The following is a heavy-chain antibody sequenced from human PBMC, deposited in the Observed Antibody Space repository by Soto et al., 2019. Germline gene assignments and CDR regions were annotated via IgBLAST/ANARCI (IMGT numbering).Heavy chain of an antibody. D-gene: IGHD3-10*01. CDR2: INHSGST. Sequence: SETLSLTCAVYGGSFSGCYWSWIREPPGKGLEWIGEINHSGSTNYNPSLKSRVTMSVDTSKNQFSLKLSSVTAADTAVCYCARGNQYYYGWGRYYNNWFAPGGEGTLVTVAS. J-gene: IGHJ5*02. CDR3: ARGNQYYYGWGRYYNNWFAP. V-gene: IGHV4-34*01. CDR1: GGSFSGCY.